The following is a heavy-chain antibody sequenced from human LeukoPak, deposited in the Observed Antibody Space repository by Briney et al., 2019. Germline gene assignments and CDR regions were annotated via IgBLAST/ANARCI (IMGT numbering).Heavy chain of an antibody. CDR3: ARVFFGGVEYSGSYWEDY. CDR2: VNPKSGNT. V-gene: IGHV1-8*03. J-gene: IGHJ4*02. Sequence: VASVTVSCKASGYTFTSYDINWVRQATGQGLEWMGWVNPKSGNTGYKQKFQARVTITRDTSITTAYMELSSLTSDDTAVYYCARVFFGGVEYSGSYWEDYWGQGTLVTVSS. D-gene: IGHD1-26*01. CDR1: GYTFTSYD.